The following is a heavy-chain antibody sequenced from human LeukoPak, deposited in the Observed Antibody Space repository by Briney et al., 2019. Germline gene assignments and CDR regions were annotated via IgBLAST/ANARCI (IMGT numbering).Heavy chain of an antibody. J-gene: IGHJ4*02. CDR1: GGSISSYY. Sequence: SETLSLTCTVSGGSISSYYWSWIRQPPGKGLEWIGYIYYSGSTNYNPSLKSRVTISVDTSKNQFSLKLSSVTAADTAVYYCARTVRGYDSSGYYFPNYFDYWGQGTLVTVSS. CDR2: IYYSGST. CDR3: ARTVRGYDSSGYYFPNYFDY. V-gene: IGHV4-59*12. D-gene: IGHD3-22*01.